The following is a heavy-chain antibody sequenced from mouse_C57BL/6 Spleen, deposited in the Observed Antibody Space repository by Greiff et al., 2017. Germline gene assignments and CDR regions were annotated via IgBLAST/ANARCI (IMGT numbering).Heavy chain of an antibody. D-gene: IGHD2-2*01. CDR3: ARGGWLPYFDY. V-gene: IGHV1-82*01. CDR1: GYAFSSSW. J-gene: IGHJ2*01. CDR2: IYPGDGDT. Sequence: QVQLQQSGPELVKPGASVKISCTASGYAFSSSWMNWVKQRPGKGLEWIGRIYPGDGDTNYNGKFKGQATLTADKSSSTAYMQLSSLTSEDSAVYFCARGGWLPYFDYWGQGTTLTVSS.